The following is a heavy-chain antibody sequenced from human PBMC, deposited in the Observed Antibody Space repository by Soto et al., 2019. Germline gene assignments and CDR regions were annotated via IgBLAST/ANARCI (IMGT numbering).Heavy chain of an antibody. V-gene: IGHV3-74*01. Sequence: GGTVGLCCAASGFSFGSYGMYWVRQAPGKGLVWVSRTNSGGSDTSYADSVKGRFTISRDNAKNTLYLQMNSLRAEDTAVYYCERDRGWSLLDYWGQG. D-gene: IGHD6-19*01. CDR1: GFSFGSYG. CDR2: TNSGGSDT. CDR3: ERDRGWSLLDY. J-gene: IGHJ4*02.